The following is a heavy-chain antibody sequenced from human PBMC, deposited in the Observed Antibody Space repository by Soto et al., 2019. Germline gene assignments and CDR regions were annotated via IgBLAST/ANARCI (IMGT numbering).Heavy chain of an antibody. CDR2: ISTYNGNT. CDR1: GYTFTTFG. V-gene: IGHV1-18*01. Sequence: GASVKVSCKASGYTFTTFGISWVRQAPGQGLEWMGWISTYNGNTNYAQKVQGRLTMTTDTSTSTAYMELRSLTSDDTAVYYCARAFCSSSSCDNWFDPWGQGTRVTVSS. D-gene: IGHD2-2*01. J-gene: IGHJ5*02. CDR3: ARAFCSSSSCDNWFDP.